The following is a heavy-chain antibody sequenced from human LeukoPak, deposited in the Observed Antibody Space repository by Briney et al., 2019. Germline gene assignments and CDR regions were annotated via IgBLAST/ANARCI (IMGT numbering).Heavy chain of an antibody. CDR1: GFTFSIYA. CDR2: ISGSGGST. D-gene: IGHD5-24*01. CDR3: AKVGDGYTIRRGIDY. Sequence: GGSLRLSCAASGFTFSIYAMSWVRQAPGKGLEWVSAISGSGGSTYYADSVKGRFTISRDNSKNTLYLQMNSLRAEDTAVYYCAKVGDGYTIRRGIDYWGQGTLVTVSS. J-gene: IGHJ4*02. V-gene: IGHV3-23*01.